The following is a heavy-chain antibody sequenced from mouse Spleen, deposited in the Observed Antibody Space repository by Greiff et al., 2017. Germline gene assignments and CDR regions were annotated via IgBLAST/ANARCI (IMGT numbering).Heavy chain of an antibody. CDR2: ISYDGSN. J-gene: IGHJ4*01. CDR1: GYSITSGYY. CDR3: ARGGYPYAMDY. V-gene: IGHV3-6*01. Sequence: DVQLQESGPGLVKPSQSLSLTCSVTGYSITSGYYWNWIRQFPGNKLEWMGYISYDGSNYYNPSLKNRISITRDTSKNQFFLKLNSVTTEDTATYYCARGGYPYAMDYWGQGTSVTVSS. D-gene: IGHD2-14*01.